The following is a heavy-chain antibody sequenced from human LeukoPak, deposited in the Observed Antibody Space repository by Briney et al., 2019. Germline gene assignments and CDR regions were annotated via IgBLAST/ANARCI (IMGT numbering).Heavy chain of an antibody. Sequence: GRSLRLSCAASGFTFSNYDMHWVRQAPGKGLEWVAVISYDGTNKYYADSVKGRFTISRDDSKNTLHLQMNSLRAEDTAVYYCAKDDRGNEAPFDYWGQGTLVTVSS. CDR3: AKDDRGNEAPFDY. J-gene: IGHJ4*02. V-gene: IGHV3-30*18. CDR2: ISYDGTNK. CDR1: GFTFSNYD.